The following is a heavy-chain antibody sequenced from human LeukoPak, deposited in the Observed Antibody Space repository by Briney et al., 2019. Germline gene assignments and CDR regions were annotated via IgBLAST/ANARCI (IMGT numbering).Heavy chain of an antibody. D-gene: IGHD3-22*01. CDR1: GGSISSGGFY. CDR2: INTSGFT. J-gene: IGHJ4*02. Sequence: SQTLSLTCTVSGGSISSGGFYWGWIRRPAGKGLEWIGRINTSGFTNYNPSLKSRVTISVDTSKNQFSLKLSSVTAADTAVYSCARERLRDSSGYYPFDSWGQGTLVTVSS. CDR3: ARERLRDSSGYYPFDS. V-gene: IGHV4-61*02.